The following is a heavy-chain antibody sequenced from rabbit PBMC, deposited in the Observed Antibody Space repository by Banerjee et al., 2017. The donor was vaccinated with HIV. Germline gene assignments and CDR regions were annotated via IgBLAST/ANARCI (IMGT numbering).Heavy chain of an antibody. D-gene: IGHD7-1*01. CDR1: GFSFSSSYY. Sequence: QSLEESGGDLVKPEGSLTLTCTASGFSFSSSYYMCWVRQAPGKGLEWIACIDTGSRGYTWYASWAKGRFTISKTSSTTVTLQMTSLTAADTATYFCARGGVAGYTGLDLWGQGTLVTVS. CDR3: ARGGVAGYTGLDL. CDR2: IDTGSRGYT. J-gene: IGHJ3*01. V-gene: IGHV1S40*01.